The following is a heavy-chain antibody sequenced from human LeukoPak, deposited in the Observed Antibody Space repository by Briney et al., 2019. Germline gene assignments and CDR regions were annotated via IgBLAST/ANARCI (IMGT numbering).Heavy chain of an antibody. CDR2: IRYDGSNR. CDR3: AREGRAYRYSSSWYPTPSWFDP. D-gene: IGHD6-13*01. J-gene: IGHJ5*02. V-gene: IGHV3-30*02. Sequence: PGGSLRLSCGASGFTFSSYGMHWVRQAPGKGLEWVAFIRYDGSNRYYADSVKGRFTISRDNSKNTLYLQMNSLRAEDTAVYYCAREGRAYRYSSSWYPTPSWFDPWGQGTLVTVSS. CDR1: GFTFSSYG.